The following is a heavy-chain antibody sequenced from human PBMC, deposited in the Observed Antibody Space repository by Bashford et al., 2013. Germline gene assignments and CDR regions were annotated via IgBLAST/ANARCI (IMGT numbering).Heavy chain of an antibody. Sequence: SETLSLTCTVSGGSISSGDYYWSWIRQPAGKGLEWIGRIYTSGSANYNPSLKSRVTISVDTSKNQFSLKLNSVTAADAAVYYCSRGIAAAGTYYFDYWGQGTLVTVSS. CDR2: IYTSGSA. D-gene: IGHD6-13*01. CDR3: SRGIAAAGTYYFDY. CDR1: GGSISSGDYY. J-gene: IGHJ4*02. V-gene: IGHV4-61*02.